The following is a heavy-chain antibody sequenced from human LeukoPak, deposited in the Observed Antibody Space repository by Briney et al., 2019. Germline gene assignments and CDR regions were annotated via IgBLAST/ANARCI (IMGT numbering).Heavy chain of an antibody. V-gene: IGHV3-23*01. CDR2: ISGSDGTS. D-gene: IGHD3-16*02. Sequence: GGSLRLSCAASGFTFNSFAMNWVRQAPGKGLEWVSSISGSDGTSHYADFVKGRFTISRDNSKHPLYLQMNSLRAEDTAAYYCAKSLGVGGYTRYKGFDQWGQGTLVVVSS. CDR3: AKSLGVGGYTRYKGFDQ. J-gene: IGHJ4*02. CDR1: GFTFNSFA.